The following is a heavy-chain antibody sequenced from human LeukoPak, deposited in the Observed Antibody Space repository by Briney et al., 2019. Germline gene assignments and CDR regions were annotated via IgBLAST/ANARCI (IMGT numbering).Heavy chain of an antibody. CDR2: VYHSGST. Sequence: SSETLSLTCTVSGDSISSRNIYWGWIRQAPGKGLEWIGTVYHSGSTYYNPSLETRVIISADTSKNQLSLGLSSVTAADTAVYYCARHFNLNWFDPWGQGTLVTVSS. CDR1: GDSISSRNIY. V-gene: IGHV4-39*01. CDR3: ARHFNLNWFDP. D-gene: IGHD1-14*01. J-gene: IGHJ5*02.